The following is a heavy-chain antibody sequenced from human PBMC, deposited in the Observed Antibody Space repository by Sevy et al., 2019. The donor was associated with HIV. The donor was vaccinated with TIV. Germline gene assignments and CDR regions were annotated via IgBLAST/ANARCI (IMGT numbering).Heavy chain of an antibody. V-gene: IGHV3-64*02. CDR2: TSSDGGSP. D-gene: IGHD7-27*01. J-gene: IGHJ4*02. Sequence: GGSLRLSCVASGFTFSTFAIHWVRQAPGKGLEFVAATSSDGGSPYYADSVQGRFTISRDNAKNTLYLQMGSLRVEDMAVYYCARVHVVTYWGYFDYWGQGTLVTVSS. CDR1: GFTFSTFA. CDR3: ARVHVVTYWGYFDY.